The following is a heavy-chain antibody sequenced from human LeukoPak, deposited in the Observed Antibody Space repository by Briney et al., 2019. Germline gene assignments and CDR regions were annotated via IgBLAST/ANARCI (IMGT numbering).Heavy chain of an antibody. Sequence: GWSLRLSCAASGFTFDDYGMSWVRQAPGKGLEWVARINWNGGSTGYADSVKGRFTISRANAKNSLYLQINSLRAEATALYYCARSLWFGETVGVSWGQAPLVTVSS. CDR1: GFTFDDYG. V-gene: IGHV3-20*04. D-gene: IGHD3-10*01. CDR2: INWNGGST. CDR3: ARSLWFGETVGVS. J-gene: IGHJ5*02.